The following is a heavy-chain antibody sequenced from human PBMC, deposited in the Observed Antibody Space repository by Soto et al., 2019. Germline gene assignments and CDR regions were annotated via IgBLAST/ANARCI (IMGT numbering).Heavy chain of an antibody. CDR2: IWYDGSNK. V-gene: IGHV3-33*01. CDR3: ARGGQWLKYYYGMDV. Sequence: GGSLRLSCAASGFTFSSYGMHWVRQAPGKGLEWVAVIWYDGSNKYYADSVKGRFTISRDNSKNTLYLQMNSLRAEDTAVYYCARGGQWLKYYYGMDVWGQGTTVTVSS. D-gene: IGHD6-19*01. CDR1: GFTFSSYG. J-gene: IGHJ6*02.